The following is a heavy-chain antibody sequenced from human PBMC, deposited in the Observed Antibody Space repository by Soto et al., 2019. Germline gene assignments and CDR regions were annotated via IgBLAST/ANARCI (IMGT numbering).Heavy chain of an antibody. CDR1: GGSISSYY. D-gene: IGHD3-10*01. Sequence: QVQLQELGPGLVKPSETLSLTCTVSGGSISSYYWSWIRQPPGKGLEWIGYIDYSGSTNYNPSLHSEVTISVDTSKNESSLKLSSVTATDTAVYYCTRVWGGAFDIWGQGTMVTVSS. CDR3: TRVWGGAFDI. J-gene: IGHJ3*02. V-gene: IGHV4-59*01. CDR2: IDYSGST.